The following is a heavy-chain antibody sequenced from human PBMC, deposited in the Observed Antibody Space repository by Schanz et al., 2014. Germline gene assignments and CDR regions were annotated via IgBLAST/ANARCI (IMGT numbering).Heavy chain of an antibody. CDR3: AASSGWHPSTDY. D-gene: IGHD6-19*01. CDR1: GFTFTNYA. Sequence: EVQLVESGGGLVQPGGSLRLSCAASGFTFTNYAMSWVRQAPGKGLEWVSLISDSGDTAYYADSVKGRFTISRDNAKNSLYLEMNSLRAEDTALYYCAASSGWHPSTDYWGQGTLVTVSS. CDR2: ISDSGDTA. V-gene: IGHV3-23*04. J-gene: IGHJ4*02.